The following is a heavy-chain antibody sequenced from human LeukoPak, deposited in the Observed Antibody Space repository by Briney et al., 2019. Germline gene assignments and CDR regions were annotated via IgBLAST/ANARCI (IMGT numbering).Heavy chain of an antibody. CDR3: ARERSGVTSDY. CDR1: RFTFSTYS. Sequence: GGSLRLSCAASRFTFSTYSMNWVRQAPGKGLEWVSSISSSGSYIYYADSVKGRFTISRDNAKNSLYLQMNSLRAEDTAVYYCARERSGVTSDYWGQGTLVTVSS. CDR2: ISSSGSYI. D-gene: IGHD2-21*02. V-gene: IGHV3-21*04. J-gene: IGHJ4*02.